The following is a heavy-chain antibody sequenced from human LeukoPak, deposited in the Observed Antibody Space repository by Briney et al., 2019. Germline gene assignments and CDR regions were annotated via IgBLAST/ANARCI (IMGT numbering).Heavy chain of an antibody. CDR1: GFTFSSYS. V-gene: IGHV3-48*01. Sequence: GGSLRLSCAASGFTFSSYSMNWVRQAPGKGLEWVSYISSSSSTIYYADSVKGRFTISRDKAKNSLYLQMNSLRAEDTAVYYCARDAAGYSSSWYYFDYWGQGTLVTVSS. CDR2: ISSSSSTI. J-gene: IGHJ4*02. D-gene: IGHD6-13*01. CDR3: ARDAAGYSSSWYYFDY.